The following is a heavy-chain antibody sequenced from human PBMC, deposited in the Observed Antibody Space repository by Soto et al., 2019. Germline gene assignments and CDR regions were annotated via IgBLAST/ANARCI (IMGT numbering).Heavy chain of an antibody. Sequence: SETLSLTSTVSDGSIRGYYWSWIRQPPGKGLEWIGFIFYNGNTNYNPSLKSRVTISVDTSKNQFSLKLSSVTAADTALYYCARSFTGYTSSWGCFDPWGRGTLVTVS. CDR2: IFYNGNT. D-gene: IGHD6-13*01. J-gene: IGHJ5*02. CDR1: DGSIRGYY. V-gene: IGHV4-59*01. CDR3: ARSFTGYTSSWGCFDP.